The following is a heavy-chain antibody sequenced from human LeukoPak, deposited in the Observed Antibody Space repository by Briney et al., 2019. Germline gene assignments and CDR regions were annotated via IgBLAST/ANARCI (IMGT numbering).Heavy chain of an antibody. J-gene: IGHJ4*02. CDR1: GYTFTGYY. V-gene: IGHV1-2*06. D-gene: IGHD3-3*01. CDR2: INPNNGGT. Sequence: GASVKVSCKASGYTFTGYYMHWVRQAPGQGLEWMGRINPNNGGTNYAQKFQGRVTMTRDTSISTAYMELSSLRSDDTAVYYCARDGDFWSGYYCDYWGQGTQVTVSS. CDR3: ARDGDFWSGYYCDY.